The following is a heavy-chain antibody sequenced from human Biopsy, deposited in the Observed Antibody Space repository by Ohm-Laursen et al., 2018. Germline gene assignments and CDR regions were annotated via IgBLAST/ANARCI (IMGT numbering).Heavy chain of an antibody. D-gene: IGHD3-22*01. V-gene: IGHV4-59*08. CDR1: GGSISSYY. CDR3: GRREVVITHDAFDT. Sequence: SDTLSLTCPVSGGSISSYYWTWIRQPPGKGLEWIGDVYYSGSTNRNPSLKSRVTILVDTSKNQFSLKLNSGTAADTAVYYCGRREVVITHDAFDTWGQGTMVTVSS. CDR2: VYYSGST. J-gene: IGHJ3*02.